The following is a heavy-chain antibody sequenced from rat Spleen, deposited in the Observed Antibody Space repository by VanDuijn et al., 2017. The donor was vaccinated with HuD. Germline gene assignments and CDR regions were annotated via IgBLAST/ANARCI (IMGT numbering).Heavy chain of an antibody. V-gene: IGHV3-1*01. CDR2: ISYSGST. D-gene: IGHD4-3*01. Sequence: EVQLQESGPGLVKPSQSFSLTCSVTGYSITSNYWGWIRKFPGNKMEWMGYISYSGSTSYNPSLKSRISITRDTSKNQFFLHLNSVTTEDTATYYCARYIGNNSGFAYWGQGTLVTVSS. CDR3: ARYIGNNSGFAY. J-gene: IGHJ3*01. CDR1: GYSITSNY.